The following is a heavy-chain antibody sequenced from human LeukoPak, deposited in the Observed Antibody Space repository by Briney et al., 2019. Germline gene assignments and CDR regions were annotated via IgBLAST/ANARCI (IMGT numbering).Heavy chain of an antibody. J-gene: IGHJ5*02. V-gene: IGHV4-59*01. CDR2: IYYSGST. CDR1: GGSISSYY. Sequence: SETLSLTCTVSGGSISSYYWSWIRQPPGKGLKWIGYIYYSGSTNYNPSLKSRVTISVDTSKNQFSLKLSSVTAADTAVYYCARGSLTFDPWGQGTLVTVSS. CDR3: ARGSLTFDP. D-gene: IGHD3-10*01.